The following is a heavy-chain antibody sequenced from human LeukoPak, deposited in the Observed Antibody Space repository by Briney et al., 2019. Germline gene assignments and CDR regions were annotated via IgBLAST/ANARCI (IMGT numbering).Heavy chain of an antibody. Sequence: GASAKVSCKASGYTFTSYGISWVRQAPGQGLEWMGWISAYNGNTNYAQKLQGRVTMTTDTSTSTAYMELRSLRSDDTAVYYCARVGITTYDYYYYYGMDVWGQGTTVTVSS. J-gene: IGHJ6*02. D-gene: IGHD3-3*01. CDR1: GYTFTSYG. CDR2: ISAYNGNT. CDR3: ARVGITTYDYYYYYGMDV. V-gene: IGHV1-18*01.